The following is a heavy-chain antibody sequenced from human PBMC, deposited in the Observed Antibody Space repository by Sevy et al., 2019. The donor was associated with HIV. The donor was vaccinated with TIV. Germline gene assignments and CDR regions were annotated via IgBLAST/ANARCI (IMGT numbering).Heavy chain of an antibody. CDR1: RFTFSSYA. D-gene: IGHD2-2*01. Sequence: GGSLRLSCAASRFTFSSYAMSWVRQAPGKGLEWVSAISGSGGSTYYADSVKGRFTISRDNSKNSLYLQMNSLRAEDTAVYYCAKDQNPYCSSSCCSSSSFDYWGQGTLVTVSS. CDR2: ISGSGGST. CDR3: AKDQNPYCSSSCCSSSSFDY. J-gene: IGHJ4*02. V-gene: IGHV3-23*01.